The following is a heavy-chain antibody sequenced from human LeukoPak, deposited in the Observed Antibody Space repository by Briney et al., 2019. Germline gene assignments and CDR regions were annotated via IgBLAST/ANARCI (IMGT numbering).Heavy chain of an antibody. CDR3: ARAQSRDYYDSSGCYSIFDY. Sequence: ASVKVSCKASGGTFSSYAISWVGQPPGQGLEWMGGIIPIFGTANYAQKFQGRVTITTDESTSTAYMELSSLRSEDTAVYYCARAQSRDYYDSSGCYSIFDYWGQGTLVTVSS. D-gene: IGHD3-22*01. CDR1: GGTFSSYA. CDR2: IIPIFGTA. V-gene: IGHV1-69*05. J-gene: IGHJ4*02.